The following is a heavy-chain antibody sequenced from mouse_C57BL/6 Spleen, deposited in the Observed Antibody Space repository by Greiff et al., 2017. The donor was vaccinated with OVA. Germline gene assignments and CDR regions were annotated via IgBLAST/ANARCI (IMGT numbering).Heavy chain of an antibody. CDR1: GYTFTDYE. Sequence: VQLQQSGAELVRPGASVTLSCKASGYTFTDYEMHWVKQTPVHGLEWIGAIDPETGGTAYNQKFKGKAILTADKSSSTAYMELRSLTSEDSAVYYCTRDGSYGYAMDYWGQGTSVTVSS. CDR3: TRDGSYGYAMDY. D-gene: IGHD1-1*02. CDR2: IDPETGGT. J-gene: IGHJ4*01. V-gene: IGHV1-15*01.